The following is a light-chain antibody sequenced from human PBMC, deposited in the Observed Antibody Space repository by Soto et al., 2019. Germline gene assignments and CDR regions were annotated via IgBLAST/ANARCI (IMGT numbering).Light chain of an antibody. CDR3: QQRSNWPRT. J-gene: IGKJ1*01. CDR2: DAS. V-gene: IGKV3-11*01. CDR1: QSVGYF. Sequence: EIVLTQSPATLSLSPGERATLSCRASQSVGYFLAWYQQKPGQAPRLLIYDASNRATGIPARFSGSGSGTDFTLTVSSLEPEDFAVYFCQQRSNWPRTFGQGTKV.